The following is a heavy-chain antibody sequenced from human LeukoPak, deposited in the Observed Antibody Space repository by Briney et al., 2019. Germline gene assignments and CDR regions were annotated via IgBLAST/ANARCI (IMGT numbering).Heavy chain of an antibody. J-gene: IGHJ4*02. CDR1: GFTFSSYA. D-gene: IGHD3-22*01. CDR2: ISGSGGST. CDR3: AQRPDSSGYYDY. Sequence: PGGSLRLSCAASGFTFSSYAMSWVRQAPGKGLEWVSAISGSGGSTYYADSVKGRFTISRDDSKNTLYLQMNSLRAEDTAVYYCAQRPDSSGYYDYWGQGTLVTVSP. V-gene: IGHV3-23*01.